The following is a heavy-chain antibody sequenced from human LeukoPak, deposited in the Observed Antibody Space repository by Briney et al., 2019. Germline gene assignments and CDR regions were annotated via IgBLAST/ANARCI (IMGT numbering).Heavy chain of an antibody. Sequence: PGGSLRLSCAASGFTFSNYAMNWVRQAPGKGLEWVSSLSDSGGGTYYADSVKGRFTISRDNSKNTLYLQMNSLRAEDTAVYYCAKDLAYGGNSPFDYWGQGTLVTVSS. V-gene: IGHV3-23*01. CDR1: GFTFSNYA. CDR3: AKDLAYGGNSPFDY. CDR2: LSDSGGGT. D-gene: IGHD4-23*01. J-gene: IGHJ4*02.